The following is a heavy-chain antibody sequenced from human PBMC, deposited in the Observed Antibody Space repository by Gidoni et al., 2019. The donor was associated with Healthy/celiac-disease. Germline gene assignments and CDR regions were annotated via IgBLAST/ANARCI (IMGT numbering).Heavy chain of an antibody. D-gene: IGHD3-3*01. CDR1: GFTFSSYS. Sequence: EVQLVESGGGLVKPGGSLRLSCAASGFTFSSYSMNWVRQAPGKGLEWVSSISSSSSYIYYADSVKGRFTISRDNAKNSLYLQMNSLRAEDTAVYYCARDTDYDLAFGYYYMDVWGKGTTVTVSS. J-gene: IGHJ6*03. CDR2: ISSSSSYI. CDR3: ARDTDYDLAFGYYYMDV. V-gene: IGHV3-21*01.